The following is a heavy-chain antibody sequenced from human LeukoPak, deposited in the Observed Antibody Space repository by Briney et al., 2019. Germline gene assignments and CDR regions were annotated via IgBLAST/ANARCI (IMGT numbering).Heavy chain of an antibody. Sequence: SETLSLTCTVSGGSISGYYWSWIRQPAGKGLEWIGRMTTSGSSHCNPSLRSRVTISLDTSANKFSLKLSSVTAADTAVYYCARDESITWDPPFDYWGQGTLVTVSS. V-gene: IGHV4-4*07. CDR3: ARDESITWDPPFDY. CDR2: MTTSGSS. J-gene: IGHJ4*02. D-gene: IGHD1-26*01. CDR1: GGSISGYY.